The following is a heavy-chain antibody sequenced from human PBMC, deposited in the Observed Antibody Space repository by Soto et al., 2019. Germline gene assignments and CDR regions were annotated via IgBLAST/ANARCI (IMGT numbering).Heavy chain of an antibody. CDR3: ASTMVRGVITPIENWFDP. CDR1: GGSFSGYY. J-gene: IGHJ5*02. D-gene: IGHD3-10*01. V-gene: IGHV4-31*11. CDR2: IYYSGST. Sequence: PSETLSLTCAVYGGSFSGYYWTWIRQHPGKGLEWIGYIYYSGSTYYNPSLKSRVTISVDTSKNQFSLKLSSVTAADTAVYYCASTMVRGVITPIENWFDPWGQGTLVTVSS.